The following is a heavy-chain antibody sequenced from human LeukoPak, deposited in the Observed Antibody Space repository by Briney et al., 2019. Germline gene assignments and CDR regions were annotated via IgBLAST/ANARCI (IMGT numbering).Heavy chain of an antibody. J-gene: IGHJ4*02. D-gene: IGHD2-2*01. V-gene: IGHV4-39*01. Sequence: SETLSLTCIISGDSFSRTSFYWGWIRQPPGKGLEWIGSVYSSGSTNYNPSLKSRVTISVDMSKDQFSLRVTSVTAADTAVYYCARQRVGIVPAAYFDNWGQGTLVTVSS. CDR1: GDSFSRTSFY. CDR2: VYSSGST. CDR3: ARQRVGIVPAAYFDN.